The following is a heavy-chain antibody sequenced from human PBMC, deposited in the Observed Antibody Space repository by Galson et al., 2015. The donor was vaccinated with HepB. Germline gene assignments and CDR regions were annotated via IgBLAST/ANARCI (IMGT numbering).Heavy chain of an antibody. CDR1: GYTFIRYG. CDR3: ARQSYVWGSYRNDDAFDI. J-gene: IGHJ3*02. Sequence: SVKVSCKASGYTFIRYGIGWVRQAPGQGLEWMGWISAHTLNTNSAQSFQDRLTMTTDTSTSTAYMELRSLRSDDTAVYYCARQSYVWGSYRNDDAFDIWGQGTLVTVSS. D-gene: IGHD3-16*02. V-gene: IGHV1-18*04. CDR2: ISAHTLNT.